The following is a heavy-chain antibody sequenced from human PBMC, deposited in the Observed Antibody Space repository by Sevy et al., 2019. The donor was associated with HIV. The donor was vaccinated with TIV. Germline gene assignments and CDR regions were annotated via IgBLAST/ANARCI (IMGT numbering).Heavy chain of an antibody. V-gene: IGHV3-48*02. CDR2: ISYTSTTI. CDR3: ASSDATSRFGYYYFAMDF. J-gene: IGHJ6*02. Sequence: GGSLRLSCAVSGFTFNTYNMNWDRQAPGKGLEWVSYISYTSTTIYYAYTVRGRFTISRDNAKNTLYLQMNSLRDEDTAVYYCASSDATSRFGYYYFAMDFWGQGTSVTVSS. D-gene: IGHD3-22*01. CDR1: GFTFNTYN.